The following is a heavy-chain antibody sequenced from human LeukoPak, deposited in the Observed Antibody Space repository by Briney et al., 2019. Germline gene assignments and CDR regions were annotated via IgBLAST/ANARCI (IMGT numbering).Heavy chain of an antibody. Sequence: PSETLSLTCTVSGGSISSYYWSWIRQPPGKGLEWIGYIYYSGSTNFNPSLKGRVTISVDTFKNQSSLKLSSVTAADTAVYYCARGGAGTYYYGSGSYVVTPFDYWGQGTLVTVSS. J-gene: IGHJ4*02. V-gene: IGHV4-59*08. CDR3: ARGGAGTYYYGSGSYVVTPFDY. D-gene: IGHD3-10*01. CDR2: IYYSGST. CDR1: GGSISSYY.